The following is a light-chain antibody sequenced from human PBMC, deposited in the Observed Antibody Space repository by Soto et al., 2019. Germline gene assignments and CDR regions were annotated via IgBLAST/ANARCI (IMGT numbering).Light chain of an antibody. CDR2: DVN. CDR3: SSYTGSSTFV. J-gene: IGLJ1*01. CDR1: SSDVGGYNY. Sequence: QSVLTQPASVSGSPGQSITFSCTGTSSDVGGYNYVSWYQHHPGKAPKLLIYDVNNRPSGVSHRFSGPKSGNTASLTISGLQAEDEADYYCSSYTGSSTFVFGTGTKVTVL. V-gene: IGLV2-14*03.